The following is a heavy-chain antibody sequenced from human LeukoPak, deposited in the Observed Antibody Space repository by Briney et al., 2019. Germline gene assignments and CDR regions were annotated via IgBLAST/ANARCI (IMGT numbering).Heavy chain of an antibody. V-gene: IGHV3-74*01. CDR3: ARDAPGNTALDY. CDR1: GFTFISYW. D-gene: IGHD5-18*01. CDR2: INGYGSST. J-gene: IGHJ4*02. Sequence: GGSLRLSCAASGFTFISYWMHWVRQAPGKGRVWVSRINGYGSSTDFADSVKGRFTISRDNAKNTLYLQMNSLTAEDTAVYYCARDAPGNTALDYWGQGTMVTVSS.